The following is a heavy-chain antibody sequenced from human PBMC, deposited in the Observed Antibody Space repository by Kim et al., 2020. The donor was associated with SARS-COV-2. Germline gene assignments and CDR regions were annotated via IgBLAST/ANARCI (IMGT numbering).Heavy chain of an antibody. J-gene: IGHJ4*02. Sequence: GGSLRLSCAASGFIFSSYWVTWVRQAPGKGLEWVANIKQGGTEKHYVDSVKGRFTISRDNAKNSLYLQMNSLRAEDTAVYYCATSRTFDYWCQGTLVTVS. V-gene: IGHV3-7*01. CDR1: GFIFSSYW. CDR3: ATSRTFDY. CDR2: IKQGGTEK.